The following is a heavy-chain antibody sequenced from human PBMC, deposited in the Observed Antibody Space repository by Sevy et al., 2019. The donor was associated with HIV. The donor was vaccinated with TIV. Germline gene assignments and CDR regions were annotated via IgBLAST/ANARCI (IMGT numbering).Heavy chain of an antibody. J-gene: IGHJ4*02. V-gene: IGHV1-69*13. CDR1: RGTFNRYA. D-gene: IGHD2-2*01. Sequence: ASVKVSCKASRGTFNRYAFSWVRQAPGQGLEWMGGAIPMFGTANYAPSFLGRVTLTADESTSTAYLDLSSLRSDDTAMYYCASVPTSMPYYFDYWGQGTLVTVSS. CDR2: AIPMFGTA. CDR3: ASVPTSMPYYFDY.